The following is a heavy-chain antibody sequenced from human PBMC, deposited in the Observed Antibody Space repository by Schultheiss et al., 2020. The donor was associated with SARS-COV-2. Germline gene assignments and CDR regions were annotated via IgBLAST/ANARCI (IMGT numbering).Heavy chain of an antibody. D-gene: IGHD3-3*01. Sequence: GGSLRLSCAASGFTFSSYWMSWVRQAPGKGLEWVSAIYSGGSTYYADSVKGRFTISRDNSKNTLYLQMNSLRAEDTAVYYCARLMDDFWSGPKGWFDPWGQGTLVTVSS. J-gene: IGHJ5*02. V-gene: IGHV3-66*02. CDR3: ARLMDDFWSGPKGWFDP. CDR2: IYSGGST. CDR1: GFTFSSYW.